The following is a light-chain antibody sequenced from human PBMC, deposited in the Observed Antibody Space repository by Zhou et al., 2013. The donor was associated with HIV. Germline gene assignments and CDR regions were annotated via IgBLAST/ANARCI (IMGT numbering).Light chain of an antibody. J-gene: IGKJ1*01. CDR3: QQYNSYSRT. V-gene: IGKV1-5*03. CDR2: ETS. Sequence: IQMTQSPATLSASVGDRVTITCRASQSASKWLAWYQQIPGKAPKLLIHETSKLQTGVPSRFSGGGSETEFTLTISGLQPDDFATYYCQQYNSYSRTFGQGTRVEIK. CDR1: QSASKW.